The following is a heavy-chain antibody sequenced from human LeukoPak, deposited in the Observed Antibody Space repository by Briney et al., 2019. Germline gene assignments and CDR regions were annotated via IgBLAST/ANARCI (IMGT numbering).Heavy chain of an antibody. J-gene: IGHJ5*02. CDR3: ARVLSSGWYKNWFDP. D-gene: IGHD6-19*01. V-gene: IGHV3-74*01. Sequence: LPGGSLRLSCAASGFTFSSYWIHWVRQAPGKGLVWVSRINSDGSSTRYADSVKGRFSISRDNAKNTLYLQMNSLRAEDTAMYYCARVLSSGWYKNWFDPWGQGTLVTVSS. CDR2: INSDGSST. CDR1: GFTFSSYW.